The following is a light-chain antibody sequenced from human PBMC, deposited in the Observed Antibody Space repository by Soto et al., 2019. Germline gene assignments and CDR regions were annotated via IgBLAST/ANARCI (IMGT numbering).Light chain of an antibody. J-gene: IGLJ1*01. CDR1: SSDIGAYNR. CDR3: NSYTTSATYA. CDR2: EVS. Sequence: QSALTQPASVSGSPGQSITISCTGTSSDIGAYNRVSWYQQHPGKAPKLMIFEVSNRPSGVSNRFSGSKSGNTASLTISGLQDEDEADYYCNSYTTSATYASGSGTKVTVL. V-gene: IGLV2-14*01.